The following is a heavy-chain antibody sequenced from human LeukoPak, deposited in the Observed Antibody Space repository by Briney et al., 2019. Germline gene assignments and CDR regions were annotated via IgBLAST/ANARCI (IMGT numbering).Heavy chain of an antibody. J-gene: IGHJ4*02. V-gene: IGHV4-59*01. Sequence: PSETLSLTCTVSGGSISSYYWRWIRQPPGKGLEWIGYIYYSGSTNYNPSLKSRVTISVDTSKNQFSLKLSSVTAADTAVYYCAREGGRDGYKIFDYWGQGTLVTVSS. CDR1: GGSISSYY. D-gene: IGHD5-24*01. CDR2: IYYSGST. CDR3: AREGGRDGYKIFDY.